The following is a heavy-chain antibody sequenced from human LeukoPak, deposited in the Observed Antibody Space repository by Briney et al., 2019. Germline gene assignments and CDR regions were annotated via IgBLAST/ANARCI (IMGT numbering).Heavy chain of an antibody. Sequence: ASVKVSCKASEYTFTGYYMHWVRQAPGQGLEWMGWINPNSGGTNYAQKFQGRVTMTRDTSISTAYMELSRLRSDDTAVYYCARGNLYGDYGADYWGQGTLVTVSS. D-gene: IGHD4/OR15-4a*01. V-gene: IGHV1-2*02. CDR3: ARGNLYGDYGADY. CDR1: EYTFTGYY. J-gene: IGHJ4*02. CDR2: INPNSGGT.